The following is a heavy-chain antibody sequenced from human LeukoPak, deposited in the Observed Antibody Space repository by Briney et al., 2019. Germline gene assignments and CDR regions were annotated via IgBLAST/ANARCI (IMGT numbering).Heavy chain of an antibody. CDR2: INPSGGST. CDR1: GYTFTSYG. V-gene: IGHV1-46*03. CDR3: ARVVKQQLVHYYFDY. Sequence: ASVKVSCKASGYTFTSYGISCVRQAPGQGLKWMGIINPSGGSTSYAQKFQGRVTMTRDTSTSTVYMELSSLRSEDTAVYYCARVVKQQLVHYYFDYWGQGTLVTVSS. D-gene: IGHD6-13*01. J-gene: IGHJ4*02.